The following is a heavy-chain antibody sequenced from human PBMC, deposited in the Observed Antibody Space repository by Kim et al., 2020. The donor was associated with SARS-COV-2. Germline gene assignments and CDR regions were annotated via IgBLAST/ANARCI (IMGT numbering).Heavy chain of an antibody. V-gene: IGHV7-4-1*02. Sequence: ASVKVSCKASGYTFTNYAMNWVRQAPGQGLEWMGWINANTGNPTYAQGFTGRFVFSLDTSVSTAFLQINSLQPEDTAVYYCARDAQLGHCSGTSCRGFD. CDR2: INANTGNP. CDR3: ARDAQLGHCSGTSCRGFD. D-gene: IGHD2-15*01. CDR1: GYTFTNYA. J-gene: IGHJ4*01.